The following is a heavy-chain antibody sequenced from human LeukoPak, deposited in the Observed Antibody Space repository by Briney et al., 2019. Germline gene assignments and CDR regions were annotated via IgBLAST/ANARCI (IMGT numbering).Heavy chain of an antibody. J-gene: IGHJ4*02. Sequence: GGSLRLSCAASGFTFSSYAMHWVRQAPGKGLEWVAVISYDGSNKYYAGSVKGRFTISRDNSKNTLYLQMNSLRAEDTAVYYCARDRPITMIVVAPSYYFDYWGQGTLVTVSS. CDR2: ISYDGSNK. D-gene: IGHD3-22*01. CDR3: ARDRPITMIVVAPSYYFDY. CDR1: GFTFSSYA. V-gene: IGHV3-30*04.